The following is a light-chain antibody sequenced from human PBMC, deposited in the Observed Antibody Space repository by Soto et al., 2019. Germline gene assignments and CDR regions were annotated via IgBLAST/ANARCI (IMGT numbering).Light chain of an antibody. CDR2: AAS. J-gene: IGKJ4*02. CDR1: QGISSS. Sequence: DIQLTQSPSFLSASVGDRITITCRASQGISSSLAWYQQKPEKAPNLLIYAASTLQGGVPSRFSGSGSGTEFTLTISSLQPEDFATYYCQQLNSYPLTCGGGTKVEIK. CDR3: QQLNSYPLT. V-gene: IGKV1-9*01.